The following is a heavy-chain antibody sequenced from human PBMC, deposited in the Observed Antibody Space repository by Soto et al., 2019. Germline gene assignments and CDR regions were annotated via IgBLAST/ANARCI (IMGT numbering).Heavy chain of an antibody. Sequence: VSLRLSCSASGFTFSSYSMNWVRQAPGKGLEWVSSISSSSSYIYYADSVKGRFTISRDNAKNSLYLQMNSLRAEDTAVYYCAREDYYDSSGYWDAFDIWGQGTMVTVSS. CDR2: ISSSSSYI. CDR1: GFTFSSYS. V-gene: IGHV3-21*01. CDR3: AREDYYDSSGYWDAFDI. J-gene: IGHJ3*02. D-gene: IGHD3-22*01.